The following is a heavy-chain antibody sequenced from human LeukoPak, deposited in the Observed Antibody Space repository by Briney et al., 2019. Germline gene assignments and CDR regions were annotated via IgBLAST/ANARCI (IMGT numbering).Heavy chain of an antibody. J-gene: IGHJ2*01. CDR1: GFTFSSYA. Sequence: GGSLRLSCAASGFTFSSYAMSWVRQAPGKGLEWVSAISGSGGSTYYADSVKGRFTISRDNSKNTLYLQMNSLRAEDTAVYYCASHPRARTGEYFDLWGRGTLVTVSS. CDR2: ISGSGGST. V-gene: IGHV3-23*01. CDR3: ASHPRARTGEYFDL. D-gene: IGHD3-16*01.